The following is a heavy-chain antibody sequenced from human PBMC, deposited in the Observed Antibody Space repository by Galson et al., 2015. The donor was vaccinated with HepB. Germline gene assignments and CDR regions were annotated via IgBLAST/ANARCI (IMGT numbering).Heavy chain of an antibody. J-gene: IGHJ4*02. V-gene: IGHV3-7*03. D-gene: IGHD6-6*01. Sequence: SLRLSCAASGFTFSSYWMSWVRQAPGKGLEWVANIKQDGSEKYYVDSVKGRFTISRDNAKNSLYLQMNSLRAEDTAVYHCARKRRAARDAYLVDYWGQGTLVTVSS. CDR1: GFTFSSYW. CDR3: ARKRRAARDAYLVDY. CDR2: IKQDGSEK.